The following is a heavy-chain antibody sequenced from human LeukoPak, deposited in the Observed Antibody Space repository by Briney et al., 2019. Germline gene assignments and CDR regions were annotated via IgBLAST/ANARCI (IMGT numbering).Heavy chain of an antibody. CDR1: GFTFSSYA. J-gene: IGHJ4*02. CDR3: ARDPDNIEGANFHY. D-gene: IGHD1-26*01. Sequence: PGGSLRLSCAPSGFTFSSYAMNWVRQAPGKGLEWVANINQVGSVKYCVDSVKGRFTISRDNAKNSLYLQMNSLRAEDTAVYYCARDPDNIEGANFHYWGRGTLVTVSS. CDR2: INQVGSVK. V-gene: IGHV3-7*01.